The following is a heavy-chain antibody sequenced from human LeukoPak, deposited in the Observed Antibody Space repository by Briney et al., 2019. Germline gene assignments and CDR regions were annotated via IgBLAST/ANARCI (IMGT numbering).Heavy chain of an antibody. CDR3: ATPLWFGELVPYHY. J-gene: IGHJ4*02. D-gene: IGHD3-10*01. Sequence: PGGSLRLSCAASGFTFSMYGMHWVRQAPGKGLEWVAFIRNDGSNKYYADSVKGRFTISRDNSKNTLYLQMNSLRAEDTAVYYCATPLWFGELVPYHYWGQGTLVTVSS. CDR2: IRNDGSNK. V-gene: IGHV3-30*02. CDR1: GFTFSMYG.